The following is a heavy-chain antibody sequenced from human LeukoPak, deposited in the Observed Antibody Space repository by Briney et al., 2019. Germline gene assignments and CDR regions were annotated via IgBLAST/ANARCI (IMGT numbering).Heavy chain of an antibody. V-gene: IGHV3-11*01. CDR3: ARRGSGRHFDF. D-gene: IGHD2-15*01. CDR1: GFTFSDYY. CDR2: ISGGSSTI. Sequence: KPGGSLRLSCAASGFTFSDYYMSWIRQAPGKGLEWVSYISGGSSTIYYADSLKGRFTASRDNAKNSLYLLMNSLRAEDTAVYYCARRGSGRHFDFWGQGTLVTVSS. J-gene: IGHJ4*02.